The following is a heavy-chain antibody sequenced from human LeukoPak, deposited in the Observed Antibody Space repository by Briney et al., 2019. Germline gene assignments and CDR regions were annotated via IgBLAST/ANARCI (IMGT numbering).Heavy chain of an antibody. J-gene: IGHJ3*02. CDR2: ISSSSSTI. D-gene: IGHD3-3*01. CDR1: GFTFSSYS. CDR3: ARDGWAYYDFWSGYYNAFDI. Sequence: GGSLRLSCAASGFTFSSYSMNWVRQAPGKGLEWVSYISSSSSTIYYADSVKGRFTISRDNAKNSLYLQMNSLRAEGTAVYYCARDGWAYYDFWSGYYNAFDIWGQGTMVTVSS. V-gene: IGHV3-48*04.